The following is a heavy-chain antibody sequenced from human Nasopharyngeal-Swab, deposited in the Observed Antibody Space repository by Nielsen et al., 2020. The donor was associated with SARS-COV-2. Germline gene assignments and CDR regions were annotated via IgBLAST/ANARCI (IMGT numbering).Heavy chain of an antibody. J-gene: IGHJ5*02. CDR3: ARDAGYGSGTGVDP. Sequence: SETLSLTCTVSGGSISSYYWSWIRQPPGKGLEWIGYIYYSGSTNYNPSLKSRVTISVDTSKNQFSLKLSSVTAADTAVYYCARDAGYGSGTGVDPWGQGTLVTVPS. CDR2: IYYSGST. CDR1: GGSISSYY. D-gene: IGHD3-10*01. V-gene: IGHV4-59*01.